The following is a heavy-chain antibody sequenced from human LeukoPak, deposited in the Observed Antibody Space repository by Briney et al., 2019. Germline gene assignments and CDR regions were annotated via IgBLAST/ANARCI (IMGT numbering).Heavy chain of an antibody. CDR2: IYYSGST. D-gene: IGHD3-3*01. V-gene: IGHV4-39*01. J-gene: IGHJ5*02. CDR3: ARRRGDFWSGYRFDP. CDR1: GGSISSSSYY. Sequence: SQTLSLTCTVSGGSISSSSYYWGWIRQPPGKGLEWIGTIYYSGSTYFNPSLKSRVTISVDTSKNQFSLKLSSVTAADTAVYYCARRRGDFWSGYRFDPWGQGTLVTVSS.